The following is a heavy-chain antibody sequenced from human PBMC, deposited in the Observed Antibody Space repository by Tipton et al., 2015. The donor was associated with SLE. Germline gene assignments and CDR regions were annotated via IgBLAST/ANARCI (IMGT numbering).Heavy chain of an antibody. D-gene: IGHD3-16*01. CDR3: ARHMITGGEFDY. Sequence: TLSLTCTVSGGSISNYYWSWIRQSPGKGLEWIGYIYYSGHTDYNPSLKSRVTLSVDTSKSQFSFSLKLSSVTAADTAVYYCARHMITGGEFDYWGQGTLVTVSS. J-gene: IGHJ4*02. V-gene: IGHV4-59*08. CDR2: IYYSGHT. CDR1: GGSISNYY.